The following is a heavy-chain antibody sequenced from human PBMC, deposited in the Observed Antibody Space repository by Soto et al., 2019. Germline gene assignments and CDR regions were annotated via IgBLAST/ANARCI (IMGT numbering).Heavy chain of an antibody. J-gene: IGHJ4*02. CDR2: TYSRSKWYN. CDR1: VDSVSSNSAT. CDR3: ARNSGANFDF. D-gene: IGHD2-15*01. V-gene: IGHV6-1*01. Sequence: PTLSLPCAISVDSVSSNSATWNWIRQSPSRGLEWLGRTYSRSKWYNDYALSLKGRITINPDTSKNQFSLHLHSVTPEDTAVYYCARNSGANFDFWGQGTLVTVSS.